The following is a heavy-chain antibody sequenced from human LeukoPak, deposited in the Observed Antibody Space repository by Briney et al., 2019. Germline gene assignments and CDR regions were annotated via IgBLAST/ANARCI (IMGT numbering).Heavy chain of an antibody. CDR3: ARDAPQVPAAGVLAS. J-gene: IGHJ5*02. CDR1: GFTVSDNY. Sequence: PGGSLRLSCAASGFTVSDNYMSWVRQAPGKGLEWVSVMYSRGDTYYANSVTGRFTFSRDISKNTLHLQMNGLRTEDTAMYYCARDAPQVPAAGVLASWGQGTLVIVSS. CDR2: MYSRGDT. D-gene: IGHD6-13*01. V-gene: IGHV3-53*01.